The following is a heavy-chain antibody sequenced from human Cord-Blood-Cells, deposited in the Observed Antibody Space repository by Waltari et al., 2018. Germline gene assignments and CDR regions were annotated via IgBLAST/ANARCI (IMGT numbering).Heavy chain of an antibody. CDR3: ARDLLGGSYFDY. CDR2: IWYDGSNK. J-gene: IGHJ4*02. D-gene: IGHD1-26*01. CDR1: GFTFSSDG. Sequence: QVQLVESGVGVVQPGRSLRLSCAASGFTFSSDGMHWFCQAPGKGLEWVAVIWYDGSNKYYADSVKGRFTISRDNSKNTLYLQMNSLRAEDTAVYYCARDLLGGSYFDYWGQGTLVTVSS. V-gene: IGHV3-33*01.